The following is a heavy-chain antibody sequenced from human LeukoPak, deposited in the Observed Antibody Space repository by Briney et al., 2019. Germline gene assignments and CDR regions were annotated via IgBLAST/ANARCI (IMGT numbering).Heavy chain of an antibody. Sequence: SETLSLTCTVSGGSISSGDYYWSWIRQPPGKGLEWIGYIYYSGSTYYNPSLKSRVTISVDTSKNQFSLKLSSVTAADTAVYYCARDVVVTAMWFGQEPLGAFDIWGQGTMVTVSS. CDR3: ARDVVVTAMWFGQEPLGAFDI. V-gene: IGHV4-30-4*01. CDR2: IYYSGST. CDR1: GGSISSGDYY. D-gene: IGHD2-21*02. J-gene: IGHJ3*02.